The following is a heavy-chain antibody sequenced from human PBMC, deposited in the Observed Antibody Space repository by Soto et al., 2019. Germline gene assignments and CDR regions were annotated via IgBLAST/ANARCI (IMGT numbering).Heavy chain of an antibody. Sequence: SETLSLTCTVSNDSISSYYWSWIRQPPGKGLEWIGYIFYSGGTTYNPSLESRVTISVDRSRNQFSLRLTSVTAADTAVYFCARARYYDWCFDLWGLGTPVTVSS. D-gene: IGHD3-9*01. CDR3: ARARYYDWCFDL. J-gene: IGHJ4*02. V-gene: IGHV4-59*12. CDR1: NDSISSYY. CDR2: IFYSGGT.